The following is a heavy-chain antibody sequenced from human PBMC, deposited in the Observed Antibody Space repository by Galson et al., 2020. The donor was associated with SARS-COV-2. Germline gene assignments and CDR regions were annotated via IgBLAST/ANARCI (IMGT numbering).Heavy chain of an antibody. CDR1: GYRFTSYY. V-gene: IGHV1-46*01. CDR2: ITPNGGRT. D-gene: IGHD3-22*01. CDR3: ARHNYESSGGFYYYYGMDV. J-gene: IGHJ6*02. Sequence: ASVKVSCKASGYRFTSYYIHWVRQAPGQGLEWMGIITPNGGRTRYAQKFQGRVTMTRDTSTSTVYMELSSLRSEDTAVYYCARHNYESSGGFYYYYGMDVGGQGTTGTVSS.